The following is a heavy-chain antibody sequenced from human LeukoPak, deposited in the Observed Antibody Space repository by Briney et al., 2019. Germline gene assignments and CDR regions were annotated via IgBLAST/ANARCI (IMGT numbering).Heavy chain of an antibody. J-gene: IGHJ3*02. V-gene: IGHV3-7*02. CDR1: GFTFSNYW. Sequence: GGSLRLSCAASGFTFSNYWMSWVRQAPGKGLDWVANIKQDGSEKYYVDSVKGRFTISRDNAKNSLYLQMNSLRAEDTAVYNCARTAGYSSIVFDIWGQGTMVAVSS. CDR2: IKQDGSEK. D-gene: IGHD2-2*01. CDR3: ARTAGYSSIVFDI.